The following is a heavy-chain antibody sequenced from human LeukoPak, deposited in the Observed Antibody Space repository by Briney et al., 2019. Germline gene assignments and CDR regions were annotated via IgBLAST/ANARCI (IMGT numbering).Heavy chain of an antibody. CDR2: IYYSGST. CDR1: GGSISSYY. J-gene: IGHJ4*02. CDR3: ARRSGSSWSIFFDY. D-gene: IGHD6-13*01. V-gene: IGHV4-59*08. Sequence: SETLSLTCTVSGGSISSYYWSWIRQPPGKGLEWIGSIYYSGSTNYNPSLKSRVTISVDTSKNQFSLKLSSVTAADTAVYYCARRSGSSWSIFFDYWGQGTLVTVSS.